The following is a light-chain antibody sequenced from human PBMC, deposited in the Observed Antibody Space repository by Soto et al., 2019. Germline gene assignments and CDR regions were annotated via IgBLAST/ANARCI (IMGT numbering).Light chain of an antibody. J-gene: IGKJ2*01. V-gene: IGKV3-20*01. CDR3: QQYGSSSFT. Sequence: EIVLTQSPGTLSLSSGERATLSCRASQSVSSSYLAWYQQKPGQAPRLLVYATSSRATGIPDRFSGSGSGTKFTLTISRLEPEDLAVYCCQQYGSSSFTFGQGTKLEIK. CDR1: QSVSSSY. CDR2: ATS.